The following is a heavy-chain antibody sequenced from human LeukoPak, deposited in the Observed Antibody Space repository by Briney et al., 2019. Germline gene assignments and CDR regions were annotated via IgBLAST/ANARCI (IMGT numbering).Heavy chain of an antibody. CDR3: ARGNYNWNYRVDFDY. Sequence: SVKVSCKASGGTFSSYAISWVRQAPGQGLEWMGGIIPIFGTANYAQKFQGRVTITTDESTSTAYMELSSLRSEDTAVYYCARGNYNWNYRVDFDYWGQGTLVTVSS. J-gene: IGHJ4*02. D-gene: IGHD1-7*01. V-gene: IGHV1-69*05. CDR2: IIPIFGTA. CDR1: GGTFSSYA.